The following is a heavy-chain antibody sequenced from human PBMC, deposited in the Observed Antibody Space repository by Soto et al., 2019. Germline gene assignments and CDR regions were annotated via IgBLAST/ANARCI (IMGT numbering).Heavy chain of an antibody. V-gene: IGHV3-23*01. CDR1: GFTFSTYA. CDR2: ITSSGDRT. CDR3: AKRQSQACDY. D-gene: IGHD4-4*01. Sequence: GGSLRLSCAASGFTFSTYAMGWVRQAPGKGLGWVSSITSSGDRTYYADSVKGRFTISRDNSKNTLYLQMKSLGADDTAVYYCAKRQSQACDYWGQGTLVTVSS. J-gene: IGHJ4*02.